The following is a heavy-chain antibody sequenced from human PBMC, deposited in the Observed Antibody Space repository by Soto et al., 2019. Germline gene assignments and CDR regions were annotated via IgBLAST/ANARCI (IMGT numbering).Heavy chain of an antibody. CDR3: ARGFYDILTGSGHYFDY. V-gene: IGHV3-11*05. D-gene: IGHD3-9*01. CDR1: GFTFSSYA. CDR2: ISSSSSYT. J-gene: IGHJ4*02. Sequence: GESLRLSCAASGFTFSSYAMSWVRQAPGKGLEWVSYISSSSSYTNYADSVKGRFTISRDNAKNSLYLQMNSLRAEDTAVYYCARGFYDILTGSGHYFDYWGQGTLVTLSS.